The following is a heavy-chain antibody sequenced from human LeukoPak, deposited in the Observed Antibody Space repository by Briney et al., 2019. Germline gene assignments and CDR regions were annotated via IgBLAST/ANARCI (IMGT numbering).Heavy chain of an antibody. CDR3: ARDGRYYDGSGYSF. CDR2: ISAYNGTT. V-gene: IGHV1-18*01. Sequence: ASVKVSCKASGYTFTSYGISWVRQAPGQGLEWMGWISAYNGTTNYAQELQGRVTLTTDTSTSTAYMELRSLRSDDTAVYYCARDGRYYDGSGYSFWGQGTLVTVSS. J-gene: IGHJ4*02. D-gene: IGHD3-22*01. CDR1: GYTFTSYG.